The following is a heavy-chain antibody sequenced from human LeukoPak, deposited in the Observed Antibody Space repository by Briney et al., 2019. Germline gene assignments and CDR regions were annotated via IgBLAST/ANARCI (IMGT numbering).Heavy chain of an antibody. Sequence: PGGSLRLSCAASGFTFTNYWMHWVRHAPGKGLVWVSRVLSDGSRITYADSVKGRFTISRDNAKKTLYLQMDSLGAEDTAVYYCARVAVGGTRAFDIWGQGTTITASS. CDR2: VLSDGSRI. D-gene: IGHD6-19*01. V-gene: IGHV3-74*01. CDR1: GFTFTNYW. CDR3: ARVAVGGTRAFDI. J-gene: IGHJ3*02.